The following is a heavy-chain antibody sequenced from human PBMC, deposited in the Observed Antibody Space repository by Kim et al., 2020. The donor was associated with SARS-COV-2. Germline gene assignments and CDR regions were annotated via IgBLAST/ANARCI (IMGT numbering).Heavy chain of an antibody. CDR3: ARARGGWFDP. V-gene: IGHV3-21*01. J-gene: IGHJ5*02. CDR2: YI. D-gene: IGHD3-10*01. Sequence: YIYYADSVKGRFTISRDNAKNSLYLQMNSLRAEDTAVYYCARARGGWFDPWGQGTLVTVSS.